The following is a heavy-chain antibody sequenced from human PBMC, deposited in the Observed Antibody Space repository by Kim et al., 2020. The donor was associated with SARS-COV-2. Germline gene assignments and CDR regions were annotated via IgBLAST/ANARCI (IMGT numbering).Heavy chain of an antibody. D-gene: IGHD3-22*01. CDR1: GFTFDDYA. Sequence: GGSLRLSCAASGFTFDDYAMHWVRQAPGKGLEWVSGMSWNSGSIGYADSVKGRFTISRDNAKNSLYLQMNSLRAEDTALYYCAKGTSGSQATPDYWRQGTLVTVSS. V-gene: IGHV3-9*01. CDR3: AKGTSGSQATPDY. J-gene: IGHJ4*02. CDR2: MSWNSGSI.